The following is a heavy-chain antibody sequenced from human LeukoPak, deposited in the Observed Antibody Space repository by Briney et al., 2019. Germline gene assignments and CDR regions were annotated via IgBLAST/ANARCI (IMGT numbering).Heavy chain of an antibody. D-gene: IGHD5-18*01. J-gene: IGHJ4*02. V-gene: IGHV3-30*02. CDR1: GFTLSRYG. Sequence: GGSLRLSCAASGFTLSRYGMHWVRQAPGKGLEWVAFIRNDGSNKYYADSVKGRFTISRDNSKNTLYLQMNSLRAEDTAVYYCAKEGEGYSYGYTPFFDYWGQGTLVTVSS. CDR3: AKEGEGYSYGYTPFFDY. CDR2: IRNDGSNK.